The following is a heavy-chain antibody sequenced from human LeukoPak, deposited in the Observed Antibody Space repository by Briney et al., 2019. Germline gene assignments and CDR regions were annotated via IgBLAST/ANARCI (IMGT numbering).Heavy chain of an antibody. V-gene: IGHV3-30-3*01. CDR3: AREQVVVTVVDY. CDR1: GFTFSSYA. D-gene: IGHD2-21*02. Sequence: PGGSLRLSCAASGFTFSSYAMHWVRQAPGKGLEWVAVISYDGSNKYYADSVKGRFTISRDNSKNTLYLQMNSLRAEDTAVYYCAREQVVVTVVDYWGQGTLVTVSS. CDR2: ISYDGSNK. J-gene: IGHJ4*02.